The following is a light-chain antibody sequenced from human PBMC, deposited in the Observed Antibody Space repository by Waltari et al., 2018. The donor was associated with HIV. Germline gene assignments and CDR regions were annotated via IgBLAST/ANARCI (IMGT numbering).Light chain of an antibody. CDR2: QES. Sequence: SYELTQPPSVSVSPVQPASITCSGDNLGDKYACWYQQKPGQSPVLVIYQESKRPSGIPERFSGSNSGNTATLTISGTQAMDEADYYCQAWDSSTAVFGGGTKLTVL. CDR1: NLGDKY. J-gene: IGLJ2*01. CDR3: QAWDSSTAV. V-gene: IGLV3-1*01.